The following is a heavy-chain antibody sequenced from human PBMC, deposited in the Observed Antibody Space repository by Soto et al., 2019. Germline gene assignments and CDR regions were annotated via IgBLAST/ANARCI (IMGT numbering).Heavy chain of an antibody. CDR3: ARESQDLPSKLDY. V-gene: IGHV3-7*01. J-gene: IGHJ4*02. CDR2: IKQDGSEK. Sequence: PCGTRRRPWAASGLSPNSNRMSWVPAAPGKGLEWLANIKQDGSEKYYVDSVKGRFTIPRDNAKNSLYLQMNSLRAGDTAVYYCARESQDLPSKLDYWRQPTLVTVST. CDR1: GLSPNSNR.